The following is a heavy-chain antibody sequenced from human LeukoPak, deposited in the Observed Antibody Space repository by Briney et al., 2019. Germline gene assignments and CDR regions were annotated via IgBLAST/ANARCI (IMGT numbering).Heavy chain of an antibody. CDR1: GFTFSTYW. D-gene: IGHD3-22*01. J-gene: IGHJ4*02. CDR3: ATRPRRDYCFGVLAY. Sequence: PGGSLRLSCAASGFTFSTYWMSWVRQTPGKGLVWVANIKQDGIEKYYVDSVKGRFTISRDNAKNSLYLQMESLRAEDTAVYYCATRPRRDYCFGVLAYWGQGTLVSVSS. CDR2: IKQDGIEK. V-gene: IGHV3-7*01.